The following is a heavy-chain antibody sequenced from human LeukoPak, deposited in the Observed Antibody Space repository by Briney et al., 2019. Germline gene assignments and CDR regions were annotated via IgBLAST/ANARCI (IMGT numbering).Heavy chain of an antibody. Sequence: PGGSLRLSCAASGFTFDDYGMSWVRQVPGKGLEWVSGLNWDGRTTGYADSVKGRFSISRDNAKNSLFPQMNSLMPEDTAFYYCARVDPYSKPLDYWGQGTLVTVSS. V-gene: IGHV3-20*04. J-gene: IGHJ4*02. CDR1: GFTFDDYG. D-gene: IGHD4-11*01. CDR2: LNWDGRTT. CDR3: ARVDPYSKPLDY.